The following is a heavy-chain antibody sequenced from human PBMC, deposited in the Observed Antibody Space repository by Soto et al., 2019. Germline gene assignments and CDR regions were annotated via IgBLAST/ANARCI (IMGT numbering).Heavy chain of an antibody. CDR1: GFTFSSYA. V-gene: IGHV3-30-3*01. D-gene: IGHD3-22*01. Sequence: PGGSRRLSCAASGFTFSSYAMHWVRQAPGKGLEWVAVMSYDGSNKYYADSVKGRFTISRDNSKNTLYLQMNSLRAEDTAVYYCAGSYDSSGLINWFDPWGQGTLVTVSS. CDR2: MSYDGSNK. CDR3: AGSYDSSGLINWFDP. J-gene: IGHJ5*02.